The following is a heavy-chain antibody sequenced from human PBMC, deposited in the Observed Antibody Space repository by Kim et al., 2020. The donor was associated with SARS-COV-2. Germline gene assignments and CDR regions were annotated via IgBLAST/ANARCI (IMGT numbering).Heavy chain of an antibody. CDR3: ANLGSGWYES. J-gene: IGHJ5*01. D-gene: IGHD6-19*01. Sequence: SVKVSCKASGGTLSSYAISWVRQAPGQGLEWMGRFIPGLDVANYAQKSKGRAPIAADKFTSYKELNRLRFADTAVYYCANLGSGWYESWGQGTLVNISS. CDR1: GGTLSSYA. CDR2: FIPGLDVA. V-gene: IGHV1-69*04.